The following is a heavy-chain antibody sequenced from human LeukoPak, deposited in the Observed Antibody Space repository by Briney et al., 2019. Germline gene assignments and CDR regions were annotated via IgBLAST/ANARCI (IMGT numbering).Heavy chain of an antibody. V-gene: IGHV3-7*03. Sequence: GGSLRLSCAASGFTFNIHWMTWVRQTPGKGLEWVANIKLDGSEKNYVDSVKGRFTISRDNTKNSLYLQMDSLRAEDTAVFYCARDQYDTWSRRGNFDSWGQGTLVIVSS. CDR1: GFTFNIHW. CDR3: ARDQYDTWSRRGNFDS. D-gene: IGHD3-3*01. CDR2: IKLDGSEK. J-gene: IGHJ4*02.